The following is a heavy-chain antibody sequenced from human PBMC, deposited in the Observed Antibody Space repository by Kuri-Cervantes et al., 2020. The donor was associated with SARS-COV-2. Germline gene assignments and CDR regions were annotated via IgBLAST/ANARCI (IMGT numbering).Heavy chain of an antibody. Sequence: GSLRLSCTVSGGSISSSSYYWGWIRQPPGKGLEWIGSIYYSGSTYYNPSLKSRVTISVDTSKNQFSLKLSSVTAADTAVYYCARGGAYDFWSGYYYEGIPFDYWGQGTLVTVSS. D-gene: IGHD3-3*01. CDR1: GGSISSSSYY. CDR3: ARGGAYDFWSGYYYEGIPFDY. CDR2: IYYSGST. V-gene: IGHV4-39*07. J-gene: IGHJ4*02.